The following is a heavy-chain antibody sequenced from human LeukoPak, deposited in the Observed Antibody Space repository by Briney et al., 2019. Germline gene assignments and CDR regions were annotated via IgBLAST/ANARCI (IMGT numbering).Heavy chain of an antibody. J-gene: IGHJ6*02. CDR3: ARVLHGTTPYYYYYGMDV. CDR2: ISYSGNT. D-gene: IGHD1-14*01. V-gene: IGHV4-59*01. Sequence: PSETLSLTCTVSGGSISYYYWTWIRQPPGKGLEWIGYISYSGNTDYNPSLKSRVSISVDTSKTQFSLNLTSVTAADTAVYYCARVLHGTTPYYYYYGMDVWGQGTTVTVSS. CDR1: GGSISYYY.